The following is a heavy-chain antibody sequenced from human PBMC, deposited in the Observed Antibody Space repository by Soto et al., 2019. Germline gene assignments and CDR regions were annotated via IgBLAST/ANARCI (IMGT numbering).Heavy chain of an antibody. J-gene: IGHJ6*02. CDR2: VFHSGST. CDR1: GASVTRSAYY. D-gene: IGHD1-26*01. CDR3: ARHWFSYKCLDV. V-gene: IGHV4-39*01. Sequence: SETLSLTCSVSGASVTRSAYYWGWIRQAPGKGLEWIGNVFHSGSTHYNPSLKSRVTISVDTFKNQFSLNLTSVTAADTAVYYCARHWFSYKCLDVWGQGTAVTVSS.